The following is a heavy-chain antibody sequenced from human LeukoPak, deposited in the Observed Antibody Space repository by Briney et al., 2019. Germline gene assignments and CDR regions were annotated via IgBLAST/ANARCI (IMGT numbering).Heavy chain of an antibody. CDR3: ARDGAYYDYVWGSYRYSYYFDY. D-gene: IGHD3-16*02. CDR1: GGSISSYY. J-gene: IGHJ4*02. Sequence: SETLSLTCTVSGGSISSYYWSWIRQPAGKELEWIGRIYTSGSTNYNPSLKSRVTMSVDTSKNQFSLKLSSVTAADTAVYYCARDGAYYDYVWGSYRYSYYFDYWGQGTLVTVSS. V-gene: IGHV4-4*07. CDR2: IYTSGST.